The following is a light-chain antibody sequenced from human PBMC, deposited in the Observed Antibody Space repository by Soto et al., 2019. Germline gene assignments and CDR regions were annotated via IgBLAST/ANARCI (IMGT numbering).Light chain of an antibody. J-gene: IGLJ1*01. CDR3: CSFGGSYTGV. CDR2: DVS. V-gene: IGLV2-11*01. Sequence: QSALTQPRSVSGSPGQSVSISCTGTSSDVGRHNYVSWYQQHPGKAPKLMIYDVSERPSGVPDRFSGSRSGNTASLTITGLQGEDEADYYCCSFGGSYTGVFGTGTKVTAL. CDR1: SSDVGRHNY.